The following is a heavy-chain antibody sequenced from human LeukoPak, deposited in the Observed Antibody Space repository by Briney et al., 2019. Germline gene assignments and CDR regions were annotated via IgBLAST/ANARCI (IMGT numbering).Heavy chain of an antibody. D-gene: IGHD3-22*01. CDR3: ARPGRRTYYYDSSGYYYED. CDR1: GGSFSGYY. J-gene: IGHJ4*02. CDR2: INHSGST. V-gene: IGHV4-34*01. Sequence: SETLSLTCAVYGGSFSGYYWSWIRQPSGKGLEWIGEINHSGSTNYNPSLKSRVTISVDTSKNQFSLKLSSVTAADTAVYYCARPGRRTYYYDSSGYYYEDWGQGTLVTVSS.